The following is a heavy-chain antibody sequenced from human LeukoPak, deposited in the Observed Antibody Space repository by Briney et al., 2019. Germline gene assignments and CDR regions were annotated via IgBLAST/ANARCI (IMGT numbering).Heavy chain of an antibody. CDR2: IYTSGST. CDR3: ARDRGGSGLRNMFDP. CDR1: GGSISSYY. V-gene: IGHV4-4*07. D-gene: IGHD5-12*01. J-gene: IGHJ5*02. Sequence: SETLSLTCTVSGGSISSYYWSWIRQPAGKGLEWIGRIYTSGSTNYDPSLKSRVTMSVDTSKNQFSLKLTSVTAADTAVYYCARDRGGSGLRNMFDPWGQGTLVTVSS.